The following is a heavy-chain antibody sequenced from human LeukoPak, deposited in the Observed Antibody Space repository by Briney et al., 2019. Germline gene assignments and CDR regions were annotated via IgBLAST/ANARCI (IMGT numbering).Heavy chain of an antibody. V-gene: IGHV4-39*07. Sequence: SETLSLTCTVSGGSISSSSYYWGWIRQPPGKGLEWIGSIYYSGSTYYNPSLKSRVTISVDTSKTQFSLKLSSVTAADTAVYYCARDLTPGYSSGWYPLEFDYWGQGTLVTVSS. CDR2: IYYSGST. CDR3: ARDLTPGYSSGWYPLEFDY. J-gene: IGHJ4*02. CDR1: GGSISSSSYY. D-gene: IGHD6-19*01.